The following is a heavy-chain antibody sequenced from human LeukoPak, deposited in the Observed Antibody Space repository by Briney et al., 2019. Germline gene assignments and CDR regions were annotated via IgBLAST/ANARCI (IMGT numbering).Heavy chain of an antibody. Sequence: SETLSLTCTVSGGSISSYYWSWIRQPPWKGLEWIGYIYYSGSTNYNPSLKSRVTISVDTSKNQFSLKLSSVTAADTAVYYCARRPEVYYYGMDVWGQGTTVTVSS. J-gene: IGHJ6*02. V-gene: IGHV4-59*08. CDR1: GGSISSYY. CDR2: IYYSGST. D-gene: IGHD1-14*01. CDR3: ARRPEVYYYGMDV.